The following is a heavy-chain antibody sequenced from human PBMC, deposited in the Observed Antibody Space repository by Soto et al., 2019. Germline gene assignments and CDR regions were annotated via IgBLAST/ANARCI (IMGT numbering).Heavy chain of an antibody. D-gene: IGHD4-17*01. J-gene: IGHJ4*02. CDR1: GCTFSSYA. Sequence: QVQLVQSGAEVKKPGSSVKISCKASGCTFSSYAISWVRQAPGQGLEWMGGIIPIFGTANYAQKFQGRVTITADESTSTAYMELSSLRSDDTAVYYCARGGAGTVTRFLDYWGQGTLVTVSS. CDR3: ARGGAGTVTRFLDY. V-gene: IGHV1-69*12. CDR2: IIPIFGTA.